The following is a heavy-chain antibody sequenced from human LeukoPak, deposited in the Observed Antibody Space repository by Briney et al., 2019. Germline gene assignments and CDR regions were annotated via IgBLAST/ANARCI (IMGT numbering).Heavy chain of an antibody. CDR2: IYTGGST. CDR3: ARGAVLRFLEWLSNDAFDI. Sequence: SETLSLTCTVSGGSISSGRYYWSWIRQPAGKGLEWIGRIYTGGSTNYNPSLTSRVTISVDTSKNQFSPKLSSVTAADTAVYYCARGAVLRFLEWLSNDAFDIWGQGTMVTVSS. J-gene: IGHJ3*02. CDR1: GGSISSGRYY. V-gene: IGHV4-61*02. D-gene: IGHD3-3*01.